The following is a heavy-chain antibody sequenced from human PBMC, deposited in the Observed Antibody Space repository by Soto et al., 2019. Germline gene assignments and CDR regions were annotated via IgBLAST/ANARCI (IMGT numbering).Heavy chain of an antibody. J-gene: IGHJ6*02. V-gene: IGHV5-10-1*01. CDR3: ARQGGIVVVPAATNPAGYYYGMDV. D-gene: IGHD2-2*01. CDR2: IDPSDSYT. CDR1: GYSFTSYW. Sequence: GESLKISCKGSGYSFTSYWISWVRQMPGKGLEWMGRIDPSDSYTNYSPSFQGHVTISADKPISTAYLQWSSLKASDTAMYYCARQGGIVVVPAATNPAGYYYGMDVWGQGTTVTVSS.